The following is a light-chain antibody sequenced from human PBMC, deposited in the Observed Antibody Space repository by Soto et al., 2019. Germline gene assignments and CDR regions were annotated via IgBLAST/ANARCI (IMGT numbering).Light chain of an antibody. CDR2: AAS. J-gene: IGKJ5*01. V-gene: IGKV1-39*01. CDR3: QQSYSTPIT. CDR1: QSISSY. Sequence: DIQMTQSPSSLSASVGDRVTITCRASQSISSYLNWYQQKPGKAPKLLIYAASSLQSGVPSRFSGSGSGTDFTLTISSLQPEDFETYYCQQSYSTPITLGQGTRPEI.